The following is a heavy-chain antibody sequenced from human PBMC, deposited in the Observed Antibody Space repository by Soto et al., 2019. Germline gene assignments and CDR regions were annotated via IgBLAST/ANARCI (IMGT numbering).Heavy chain of an antibody. CDR2: MNEYGSER. Sequence: GGSLRLSCAASGFIFSSYWMSWLRQAPGKGLEWVASMNEYGSERYYVDSVKGRFTISRDNAKNSLYLQMNSLRAEDTAVYYCARATGADKEDYWDQGTLVTVSS. J-gene: IGHJ4*02. D-gene: IGHD3-10*01. V-gene: IGHV3-7*04. CDR1: GFIFSSYW. CDR3: ARATGADKEDY.